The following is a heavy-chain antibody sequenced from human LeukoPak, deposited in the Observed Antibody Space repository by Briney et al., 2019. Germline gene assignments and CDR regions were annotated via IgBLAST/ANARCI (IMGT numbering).Heavy chain of an antibody. CDR1: GGSISSSSYY. CDR3: ARNWKRYYFDY. J-gene: IGHJ4*02. Sequence: SETLSLTCTVSGGSISSSSYYWGWIRQPPGKGLEWIGSTYYSGSTYYNPSLKSRVTISVDTSKNQFSLKLSSVTAADTAVYYCARNWKRYYFDYWGQGTLVTVSS. V-gene: IGHV4-39*01. D-gene: IGHD1-1*01. CDR2: TYYSGST.